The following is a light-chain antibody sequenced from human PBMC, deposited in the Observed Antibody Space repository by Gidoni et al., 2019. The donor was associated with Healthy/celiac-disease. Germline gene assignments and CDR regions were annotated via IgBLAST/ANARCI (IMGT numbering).Light chain of an antibody. CDR2: GAS. Sequence: ELVLTQSPGTLSLSPGERATLLCSARQSVSSSYLAWYQQKPGQAPRLLIYGASSRATGTPDRFSGSGSGTDFTITISRLEPEDVAVYYCQQYGSSPYTFGQGTKLEIK. J-gene: IGKJ2*01. V-gene: IGKV3-20*01. CDR3: QQYGSSPYT. CDR1: QSVSSSY.